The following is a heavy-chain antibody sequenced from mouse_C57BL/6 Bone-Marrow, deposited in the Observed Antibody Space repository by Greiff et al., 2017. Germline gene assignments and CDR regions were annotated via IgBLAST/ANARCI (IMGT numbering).Heavy chain of an antibody. CDR1: GYTFTDYY. CDR3: AREEGGGYFDV. CDR2: IYPSNGGT. J-gene: IGHJ1*03. Sequence: EVQLMESGPVLVKPGASVKMSCKASGYTFTDYYMNWVKQSPGKSLEWIGVIYPSNGGTSYNQQFKGKATLTVDTSSSTAYMKINSLASEDAAVYYCAREEGGGYFDVWGTGTTVTVSS. V-gene: IGHV1-19*01.